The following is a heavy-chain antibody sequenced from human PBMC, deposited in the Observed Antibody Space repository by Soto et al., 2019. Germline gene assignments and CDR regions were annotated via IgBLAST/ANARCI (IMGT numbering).Heavy chain of an antibody. Sequence: PGESLKISCKGSGYSFTSYWIGWVRQMPGKGLEWMGIIYPGDSDTRYSPSFQGQVTISADKSISTAYLQWSGLKASDTAMYYCARLRLREMADNGGAFEIWGQGTTVT. CDR3: ARLRLREMADNGGAFEI. CDR2: IYPGDSDT. V-gene: IGHV5-51*01. CDR1: GYSFTSYW. D-gene: IGHD2-8*01. J-gene: IGHJ3*02.